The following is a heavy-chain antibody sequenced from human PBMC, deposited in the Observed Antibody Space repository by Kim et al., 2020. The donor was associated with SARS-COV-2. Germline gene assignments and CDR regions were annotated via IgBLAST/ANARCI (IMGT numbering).Heavy chain of an antibody. CDR3: ARVPFSGLFDY. J-gene: IGHJ4*02. Sequence: YYNPSLKRRVTISPDTSKNQFTLRLTSVTAADTAVYYGARVPFSGLFDYWGQGILVTVSS. V-gene: IGHV4-31*02. D-gene: IGHD3-22*01.